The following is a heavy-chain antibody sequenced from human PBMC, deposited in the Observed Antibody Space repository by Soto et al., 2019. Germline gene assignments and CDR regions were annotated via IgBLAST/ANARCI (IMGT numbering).Heavy chain of an antibody. CDR1: GYPFANYY. V-gene: IGHV1-2*06. CDR3: AKIEGSASSTGD. CDR2: INPKRGDT. D-gene: IGHD6-6*01. Sequence: QVQLVQSGAEVRIPGASVKVSCKTSGYPFANYYVHWVRQAPGKGLEWLGRINPKRGDTVYAQQFRARVTLTMDISITTVYMELSRLTSDDTAVYYCAKIEGSASSTGDWGPGTLVTISS. J-gene: IGHJ4*02.